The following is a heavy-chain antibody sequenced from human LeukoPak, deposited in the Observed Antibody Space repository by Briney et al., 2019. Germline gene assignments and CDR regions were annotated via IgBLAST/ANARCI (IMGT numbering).Heavy chain of an antibody. J-gene: IGHJ6*03. D-gene: IGHD1-14*01. CDR2: IYHSGST. CDR3: ARTEQVDYYMDV. Sequence: SETLSLTCAVSGYSISSGYHWGWIRQPPGKGLEWIGSIYHSGSTYYNPSLKSRVTISVDTSKNQFSLKLSSVTAADTAVYYCARTEQVDYYMDVWGKGTTVTVSS. CDR1: GYSISSGYH. V-gene: IGHV4-38-2*01.